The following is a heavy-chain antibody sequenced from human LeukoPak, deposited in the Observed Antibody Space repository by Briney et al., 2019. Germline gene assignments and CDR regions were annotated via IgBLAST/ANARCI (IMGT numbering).Heavy chain of an antibody. J-gene: IGHJ4*02. D-gene: IGHD5-18*01. V-gene: IGHV4-59*08. CDR2: IYYSGST. CDR3: ARHTLNTAEADY. Sequence: SETLSLTCTVSGGSISSYYWSWIRQPPGKGLEWIGYIYYSGSTNYNPSLKSRVTISVDTSKNQFSLKLSSVTAADTAVYYCARHTLNTAEADYWGQGTLVTVSS. CDR1: GGSISSYY.